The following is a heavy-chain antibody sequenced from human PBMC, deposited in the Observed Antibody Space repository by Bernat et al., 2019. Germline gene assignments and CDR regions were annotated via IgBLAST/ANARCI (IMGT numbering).Heavy chain of an antibody. CDR2: ISATGDRT. Sequence: EVQLLESGGGLVQRGGSLRLSCGASGFTFSSYAMSWVRRAPGKGLEWVSGISATGDRTYYADSVKGRFTISRDNSKNTLYLQMNSLRVEDTAVYYCAKGDPGYSYGDWGQGTLVTVSS. CDR1: GFTFSSYA. CDR3: AKGDPGYSYGD. V-gene: IGHV3-23*01. J-gene: IGHJ4*02. D-gene: IGHD5-18*01.